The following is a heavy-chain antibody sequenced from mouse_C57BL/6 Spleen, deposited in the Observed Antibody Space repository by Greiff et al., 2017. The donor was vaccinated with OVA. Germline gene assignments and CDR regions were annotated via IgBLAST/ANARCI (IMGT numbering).Heavy chain of an antibody. V-gene: IGHV1-82*01. CDR1: GYVFSSSW. J-gene: IGHJ2*01. CDR2: IYPGDGDT. D-gene: IGHD4-1*01. CDR3: AGDLTGTD. Sequence: QVQLKESGPELVKPGASVKISCKASGYVFSSSWMNWVKQRPGKGLEWIGRIYPGDGDTNYNGKFKGKATLTADKSSSTAYMQLSSLTSEDSAVYFCAGDLTGTDGGQGTTLTVSS.